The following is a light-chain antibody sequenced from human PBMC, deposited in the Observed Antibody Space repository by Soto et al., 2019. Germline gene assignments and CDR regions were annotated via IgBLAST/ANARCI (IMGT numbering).Light chain of an antibody. J-gene: IGLJ1*01. CDR1: SSDVGSYNL. V-gene: IGLV2-23*02. Sequence: QSALTQPASVSGSPGQSIIISCTGTSSDVGSYNLVSWYQQHPGKAPKLMIYEVSKRPSGVSNRFSGSKSGNTASLTISGLQAEDEADYYCCSYAGSSFYVFGTGTKVTVL. CDR2: EVS. CDR3: CSYAGSSFYV.